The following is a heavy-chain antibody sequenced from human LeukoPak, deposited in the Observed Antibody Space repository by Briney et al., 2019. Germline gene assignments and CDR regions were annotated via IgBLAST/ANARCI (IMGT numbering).Heavy chain of an antibody. D-gene: IGHD6-19*01. J-gene: IGHJ2*01. CDR3: ARASVAGDWYFDL. CDR1: GGSFSGYY. V-gene: IGHV4-34*01. CDR2: INHSGST. Sequence: SETLSLTCAVYGGSFSGYYWSWIRQPPGKGLEWIGEINHSGSTNYNPSLKSRVTISVDTSKNQFSLKLSSVTAADTAVYYCARASVAGDWYFDLWGRGTLVTVSS.